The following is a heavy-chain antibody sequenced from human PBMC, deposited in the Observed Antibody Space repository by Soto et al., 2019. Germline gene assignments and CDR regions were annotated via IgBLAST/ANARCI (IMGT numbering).Heavy chain of an antibody. V-gene: IGHV3-74*01. D-gene: IGHD2-21*02. Sequence: EVQLVESGGGLVQPGGSLRLSCAASGFTFSSYWMHWVRQAPGKGLVWVSRINSDGSSTSYADSVKGRFTISRDNAKNTLHLQMNSLRAEDTAVYYCARPRPYCGGDCPDSWGQGTLVTVSS. CDR3: ARPRPYCGGDCPDS. J-gene: IGHJ4*02. CDR1: GFTFSSYW. CDR2: INSDGSST.